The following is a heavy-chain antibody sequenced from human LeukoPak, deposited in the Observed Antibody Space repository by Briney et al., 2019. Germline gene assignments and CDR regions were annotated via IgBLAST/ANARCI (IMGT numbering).Heavy chain of an antibody. Sequence: GRSLRLSCAASGFTFSSYGMHWVRQAPGKGLEWVAVISYDGSNKYYADSVKGRFTISRDNSKNTLYLQMNSLRAEDTAVYYCAKIGDYVWGSYRYILGVNAFDIWGQGTMVTVSS. J-gene: IGHJ3*02. D-gene: IGHD3-16*02. CDR1: GFTFSSYG. CDR3: AKIGDYVWGSYRYILGVNAFDI. CDR2: ISYDGSNK. V-gene: IGHV3-30*18.